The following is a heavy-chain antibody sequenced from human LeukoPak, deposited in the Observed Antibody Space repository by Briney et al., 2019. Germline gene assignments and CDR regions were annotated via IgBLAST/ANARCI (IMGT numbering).Heavy chain of an antibody. CDR2: ISSSGSTI. CDR3: ATATVAGTDAFDI. D-gene: IGHD6-19*01. V-gene: IGHV3-11*01. CDR1: GFTFSDYY. J-gene: IGHJ3*02. Sequence: GGSLRLSCAASGFTFSDYYMSWIRQAPGKGLEWVSYISSSGSTIYYADSVEGRFTISRDNAKNSLYLQMNSLRAEDTAVYYCATATVAGTDAFDIWGQGTMVTVSS.